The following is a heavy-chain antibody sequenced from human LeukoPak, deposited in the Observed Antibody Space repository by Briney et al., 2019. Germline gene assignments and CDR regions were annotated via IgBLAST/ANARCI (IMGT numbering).Heavy chain of an antibody. CDR3: ARVQGLDYDFWSGYYYYYYYGMDV. J-gene: IGHJ6*02. D-gene: IGHD3-3*01. CDR2: IIPIFGTA. Sequence: ASVKVSCKASGYTFTGYYMHWVRQAPGQGLEWMGGIIPIFGTANYAQKFQGRVTITADESTSTAYMELSSLRSEDTAVYYCARVQGLDYDFWSGYYYYYYYGMDVWGQGTTVTVSS. CDR1: GYTFTGYY. V-gene: IGHV1-69*13.